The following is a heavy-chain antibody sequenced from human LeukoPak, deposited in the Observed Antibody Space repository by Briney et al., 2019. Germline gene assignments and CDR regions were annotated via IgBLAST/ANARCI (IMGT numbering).Heavy chain of an antibody. CDR1: GFTFSDHY. Sequence: QPGGSLRLSCAASGFTFSDHYMDWVRQAPGKGLEWVGRTRNKANSYTTEYAASVKGRFTISRDDSKNSLYLQMNSLKPEDTAVYYCTVAAIQYYYYGMDVWGQGTTVTVSS. D-gene: IGHD2-15*01. CDR2: TRNKANSYTT. CDR3: TVAAIQYYYYGMDV. V-gene: IGHV3-72*01. J-gene: IGHJ6*02.